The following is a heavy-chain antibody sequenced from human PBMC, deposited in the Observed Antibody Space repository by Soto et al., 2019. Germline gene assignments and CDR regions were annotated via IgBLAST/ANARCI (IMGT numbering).Heavy chain of an antibody. CDR2: IYYSGST. CDR3: ARQLRDFWSGYPPFDP. V-gene: IGHV4-59*08. CDR1: GGSISSYY. Sequence: SETLSLTCTVSGGSISSYYRSWIRQPPGKGLEWIGYIYYSGSTNYNPSLKSRVTISVDTSKNQFSLKLSSVTAADTAVYYCARQLRDFWSGYPPFDPWGQGTLVTVSS. J-gene: IGHJ5*02. D-gene: IGHD3-3*01.